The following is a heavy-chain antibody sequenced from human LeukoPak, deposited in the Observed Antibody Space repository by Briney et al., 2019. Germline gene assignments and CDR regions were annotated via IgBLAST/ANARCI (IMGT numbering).Heavy chain of an antibody. J-gene: IGHJ4*02. CDR3: ARGAVSGTYRYLY. CDR2: INPNSGDT. V-gene: IGHV1-2*02. CDR1: GYTFSGYQ. Sequence: ASVTVSCKASGYTFSGYQIHWVRQAPGQGLEWRGWINPNSGDTNYAQKFQGRVTMTSDTSISTAYMELSRLSSDDTAVYSCARGAVSGTYRYLYWGQGTLVTVSS. D-gene: IGHD3-16*02.